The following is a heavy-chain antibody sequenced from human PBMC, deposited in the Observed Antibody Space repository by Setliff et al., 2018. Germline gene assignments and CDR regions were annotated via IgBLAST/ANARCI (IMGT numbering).Heavy chain of an antibody. Sequence: GGSLRLSCVTSGFTFSTYWMHWVRQAPGQGLVWVARISTDGSSITYADSVKGRFTISRDNAKNSLYLQMNSLRAEDTALYYCARGYCSSVSCINDYWGQGTLVTVSS. CDR3: ARGYCSSVSCINDY. J-gene: IGHJ4*02. V-gene: IGHV3-74*03. CDR2: ISTDGSSI. CDR1: GFTFSTYW. D-gene: IGHD2-2*01.